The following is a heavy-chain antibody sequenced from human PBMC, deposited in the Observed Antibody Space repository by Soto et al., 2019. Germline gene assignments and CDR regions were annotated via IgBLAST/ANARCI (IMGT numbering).Heavy chain of an antibody. J-gene: IGHJ4*02. Sequence: AGGSLRLSCAASGFTFSSYWMSWVRQAPGKGLEWVANIKQDGSEKYYVDSVKGRFTISRDNAKNSLYLQMNSLRAEDTAVYYCARVFTIFGVVITSHFDYWGQGTLVTVSS. V-gene: IGHV3-7*01. CDR1: GFTFSSYW. CDR2: IKQDGSEK. CDR3: ARVFTIFGVVITSHFDY. D-gene: IGHD3-3*01.